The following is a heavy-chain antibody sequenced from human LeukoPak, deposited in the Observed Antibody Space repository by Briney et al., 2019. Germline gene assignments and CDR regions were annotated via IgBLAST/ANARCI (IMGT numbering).Heavy chain of an antibody. CDR1: GFTFSSHG. CDR2: VSGSGGST. J-gene: IGHJ4*02. CDR3: AKDGGDYSGSYSTFDY. D-gene: IGHD1-26*01. Sequence: GGSLRLSCAASGFTFSSHGMNWVRQAPGKGLEWVSSVSGSGGSTYYADSVKGRFTISRDNSKNTLYLQMNSLRAEDTAVYYCAKDGGDYSGSYSTFDYWGQGTLVTVSS. V-gene: IGHV3-23*01.